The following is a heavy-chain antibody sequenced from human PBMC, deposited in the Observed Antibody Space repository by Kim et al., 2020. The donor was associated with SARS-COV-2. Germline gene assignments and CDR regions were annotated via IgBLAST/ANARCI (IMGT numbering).Heavy chain of an antibody. Sequence: GGSLRLSCTASGFTFGDYAMSWFRQAPGKGLEWVGFIRSKAYGGTTEYAASVKGRFTISRDDSKSIAYLQMNSLKTEDTAVYYCTRAPYGDYEAGYYFDYWGQGTLVTVSS. CDR2: IRSKAYGGTT. V-gene: IGHV3-49*03. CDR3: TRAPYGDYEAGYYFDY. J-gene: IGHJ4*02. D-gene: IGHD4-17*01. CDR1: GFTFGDYA.